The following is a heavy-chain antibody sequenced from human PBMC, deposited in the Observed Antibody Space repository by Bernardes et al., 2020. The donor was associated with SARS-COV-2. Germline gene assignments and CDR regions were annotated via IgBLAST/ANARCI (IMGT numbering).Heavy chain of an antibody. J-gene: IGHJ4*02. Sequence: SETLSLTCTVSGGSISSGDYYWSWVRQPPGKGLEWIGYIYSSGNTYYNPSLESRLTISLDTSKNHFSLNLRSVTAADTAVYYCVRTSGTFYKEIDFWGQGTRVTVSA. D-gene: IGHD3-10*01. CDR1: GGSISSGDYY. CDR3: VRTSGTFYKEIDF. CDR2: IYSSGNT. V-gene: IGHV4-30-4*01.